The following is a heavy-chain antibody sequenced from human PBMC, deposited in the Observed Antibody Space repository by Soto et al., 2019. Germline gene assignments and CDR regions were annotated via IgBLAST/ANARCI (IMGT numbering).Heavy chain of an antibody. J-gene: IGHJ6*02. CDR2: INLKTAAT. CDR1: GYSFSDYF. CDR3: ARIKWGLNYYNGMDV. V-gene: IGHV1-2*02. D-gene: IGHD1-26*01. Sequence: ASVKVSCKPSGYSFSDYFIQWVRQAPGQGLEWVAWINLKTAATNYAKKFQGRVSLTWDTSSTTAYMELTRLRPDDTAVYYCARIKWGLNYYNGMDVWGQGTTVTVSS.